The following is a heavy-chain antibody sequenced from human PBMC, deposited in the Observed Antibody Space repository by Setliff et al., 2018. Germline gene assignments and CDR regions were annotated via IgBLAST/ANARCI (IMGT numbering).Heavy chain of an antibody. D-gene: IGHD2-2*01. CDR1: EFSLSDFH. Sequence: ESLKISCAASEFSLSDFHMHWVRQAPGKGLEWVGRVRRKTNSYATAYSASLKGRFTISRDDSKNTAYLQMNSLQSEDTAVYYCARRGVGMGMDVWGKGTTVTVSS. V-gene: IGHV3-73*01. CDR3: ARRGVGMGMDV. J-gene: IGHJ6*03. CDR2: VRRKTNSYAT.